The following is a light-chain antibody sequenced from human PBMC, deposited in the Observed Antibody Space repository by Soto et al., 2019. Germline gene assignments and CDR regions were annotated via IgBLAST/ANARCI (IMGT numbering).Light chain of an antibody. Sequence: QSVPTHPASVSGSPGQSITISRTGSSIDVGGYYYVSWYQQHPGKAPILMISEVSNRPSRVSNRFSGSKSGNAASLTISGLQAEDEADYYYSSYTSSSALVFGTGTKVTV. CDR2: EVS. J-gene: IGLJ1*01. CDR3: SSYTSSSALV. CDR1: SIDVGGYYY. V-gene: IGLV2-14*01.